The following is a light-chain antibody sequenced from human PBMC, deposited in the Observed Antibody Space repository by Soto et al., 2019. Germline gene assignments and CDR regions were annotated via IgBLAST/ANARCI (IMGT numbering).Light chain of an antibody. J-gene: IGKJ1*01. Sequence: EIVLTQSPATLSLSPGERATLSCRASQSIGLAIAWYQHKPGQAPRLLIFDASQRATGIPARFRGSGSGTEFTLSISSLQPDDFATYYCQQYNIYPWTFGQGTKVDI. CDR3: QQYNIYPWT. CDR1: QSIGLA. CDR2: DAS. V-gene: IGKV3-11*01.